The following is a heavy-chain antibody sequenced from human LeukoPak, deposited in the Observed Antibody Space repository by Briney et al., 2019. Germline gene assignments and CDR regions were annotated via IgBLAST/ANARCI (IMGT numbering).Heavy chain of an antibody. Sequence: PSETLSLTCGVSGDSISSDGHSWSWIRQPPGKGLEWVGYIYHSGAAYHNPSLKSRLALSVDTSNNQFSLRLRSVTAADTAVYYCVRGVGGEYLYFDRWGQGALVTVSA. CDR1: GDSISSDGHS. D-gene: IGHD1-26*01. V-gene: IGHV4-30-4*07. CDR2: IYHSGAA. J-gene: IGHJ4*02. CDR3: VRGVGGEYLYFDR.